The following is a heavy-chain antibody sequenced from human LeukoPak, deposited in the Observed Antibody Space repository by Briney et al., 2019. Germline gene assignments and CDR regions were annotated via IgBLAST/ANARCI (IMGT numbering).Heavy chain of an antibody. CDR2: INPNSGGT. CDR3: ARDLKLGSASPPGDWYGMDV. CDR1: GYTFTGYY. D-gene: IGHD3-10*02. J-gene: IGHJ6*04. Sequence: HAASVKVSCKASGYTFTGYYMHWVRQAPGQGLEWMGWINPNSGGTNYAQKFQGWVTMTRDTSISTAYMELSRLRSDDTAVYYCARDLKLGSASPPGDWYGMDVWGKGTTVTVSS. V-gene: IGHV1-2*04.